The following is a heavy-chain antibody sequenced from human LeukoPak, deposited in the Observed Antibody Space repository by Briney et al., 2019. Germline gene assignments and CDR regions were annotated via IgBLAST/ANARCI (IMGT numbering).Heavy chain of an antibody. J-gene: IGHJ4*02. Sequence: PGGSLRFSCAGTGFTFSNYWMTWVRQPPGKGLESVANIKQDGSEKYYVDSVKGRFTVSRDNAKNSLYLQMNSLRVDDTAVYYCVRGGYGYPFDFWGQGTLVTVSS. CDR3: VRGGYGYPFDF. CDR2: IKQDGSEK. V-gene: IGHV3-7*04. D-gene: IGHD5-18*01. CDR1: GFTFSNYW.